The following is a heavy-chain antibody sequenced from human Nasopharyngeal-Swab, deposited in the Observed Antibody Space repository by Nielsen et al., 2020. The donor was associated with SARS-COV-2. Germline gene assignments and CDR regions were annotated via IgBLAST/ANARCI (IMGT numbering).Heavy chain of an antibody. J-gene: IGHJ6*03. CDR2: INPSGGST. CDR3: ARSAVVVPAAIVYYYYYMDV. Sequence: ASVKVSCKASGYTFTSYYMHWVRQAPGQGLEWMGIINPSGGSTSYAQKFQGRVTMTRDTSTGTVYMELSSLRSEDTAVYYCARSAVVVPAAIVYYYYYMDVWGKGTTVTVSS. D-gene: IGHD2-2*01. V-gene: IGHV1-46*01. CDR1: GYTFTSYY.